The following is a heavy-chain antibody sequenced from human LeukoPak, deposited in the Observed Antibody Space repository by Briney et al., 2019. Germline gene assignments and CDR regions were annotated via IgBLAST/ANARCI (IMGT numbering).Heavy chain of an antibody. D-gene: IGHD4-17*01. V-gene: IGHV4-39*01. CDR2: IYYSGST. J-gene: IGHJ3*02. Sequence: SETLSLTCTVSGGSISSSSYYWGWIRQPPGKGLEWIGSIYYSGSTYYNPSLKSRVTISVGTSKNQFSLKLSSVTAADTAVYYCARQTYGRAGAFDIWGQGTMVTVSS. CDR3: ARQTYGRAGAFDI. CDR1: GGSISSSSYY.